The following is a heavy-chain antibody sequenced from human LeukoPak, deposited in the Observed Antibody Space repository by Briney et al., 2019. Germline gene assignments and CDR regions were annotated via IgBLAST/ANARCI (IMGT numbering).Heavy chain of an antibody. D-gene: IGHD3-10*01. CDR3: AKEYGFDYNDYYSMDV. CDR1: GFTFSSYS. J-gene: IGHJ6*03. V-gene: IGHV3-21*01. Sequence: GGSLRLSCAASGFTFSSYSMNWVRQAPGKGLEWVSSISSSSSYIYYADSVKGRFTISRDNAKNSLYLQMNSLRAEDTAVYFCAKEYGFDYNDYYSMDVWGKGTTVTISS. CDR2: ISSSSSYI.